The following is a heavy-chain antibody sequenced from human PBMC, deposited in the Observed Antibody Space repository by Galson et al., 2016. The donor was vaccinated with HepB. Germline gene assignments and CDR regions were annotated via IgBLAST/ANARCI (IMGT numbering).Heavy chain of an antibody. CDR3: VRGSEPFYLHAMDV. D-gene: IGHD1-14*01. V-gene: IGHV3-30-3*01. J-gene: IGHJ6*02. Sequence: SLRLSCAASGFNFRTYAMHWVRQAPGKGLEWVAVISYDGNNKYYAHSVEGRVTISRDNSKNTLYLQMSSLRGEDTAMYFCVRGSEPFYLHAMDVWGQGTTVAVSS. CDR2: ISYDGNNK. CDR1: GFNFRTYA.